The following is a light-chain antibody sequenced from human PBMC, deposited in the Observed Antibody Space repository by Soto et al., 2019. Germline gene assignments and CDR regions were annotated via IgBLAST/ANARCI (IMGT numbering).Light chain of an antibody. V-gene: IGKV1-39*01. CDR3: QQSYSTPYT. J-gene: IGKJ2*01. CDR1: QRVTTY. Sequence: IQMTQSPSSLSASVGDRVTITCRASQRVTTYLNWYQQKPGKAPKLLISTASTLQRGVPSRFSGSGSGTGFTLTITTLQPGDFATYFCQQSYSTPYTFGQGTKLEIK. CDR2: TAS.